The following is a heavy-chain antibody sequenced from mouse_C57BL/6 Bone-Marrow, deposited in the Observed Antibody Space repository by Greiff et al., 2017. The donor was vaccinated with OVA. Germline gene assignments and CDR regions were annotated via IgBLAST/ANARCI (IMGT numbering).Heavy chain of an antibody. V-gene: IGHV5-12*01. CDR1: GFTFSDYY. J-gene: IGHJ4*01. CDR3: ARHGDGNYVRYAMDY. Sequence: EVKLVESGGGLVQPGGSLKLSCAASGFTFSDYYMYWVRQTPEKRLEWVAYISNGGGSTYYPDNVKGRFTISRDNAKNTLYLQLSRLKSEDTAMYYCARHGDGNYVRYAMDYWGQGTSVTVSS. CDR2: ISNGGGST. D-gene: IGHD2-1*01.